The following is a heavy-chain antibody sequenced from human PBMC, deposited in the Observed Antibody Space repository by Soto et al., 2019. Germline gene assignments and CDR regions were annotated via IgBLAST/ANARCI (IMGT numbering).Heavy chain of an antibody. V-gene: IGHV3-30*18. J-gene: IGHJ4*02. CDR1: GFSFSSFG. D-gene: IGHD3-16*02. CDR2: NSYDGSNK. CDR3: VKALGELSPESYDY. Sequence: GGSLRLSCAASGFSFSSFGMHWVRQAPGKGLEWVAFNSYDGSNKYYADSVKGRFTISRDSSEKTLYLQMNSLRPEDTAVYYCVKALGELSPESYDYWGQGTLVTVSS.